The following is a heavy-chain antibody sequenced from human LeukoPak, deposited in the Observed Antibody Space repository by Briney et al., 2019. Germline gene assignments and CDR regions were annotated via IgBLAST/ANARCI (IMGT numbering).Heavy chain of an antibody. CDR2: IGSTGRTI. V-gene: IGHV3-48*03. CDR1: GFTFSSYE. D-gene: IGHD3-10*01. CDR3: ARGGIRFIDY. J-gene: IGHJ4*02. Sequence: PGGSLRLSCAASGFTFSSYEMNWVRQAPGKGLEWVSYIGSTGRTIYYADSVKGRFTISRDNAKNTLYLQMNSLRAEDTAVYYCARGGIRFIDYWGQGTLVTVSS.